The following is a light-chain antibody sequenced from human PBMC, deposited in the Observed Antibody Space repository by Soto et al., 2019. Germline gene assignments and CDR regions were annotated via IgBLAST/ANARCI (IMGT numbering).Light chain of an antibody. CDR1: QSISDT. Sequence: EIVMTQSPATLSVSPGGRATLSCRASQSISDTLAWYQQKPGQAPRLLIYSASRGATGFPARFSGSGSGTDFTLTISSLHSEDFAVYYCQQYNNWSWTFGQGTKVEIK. CDR2: SAS. V-gene: IGKV3-15*01. CDR3: QQYNNWSWT. J-gene: IGKJ1*01.